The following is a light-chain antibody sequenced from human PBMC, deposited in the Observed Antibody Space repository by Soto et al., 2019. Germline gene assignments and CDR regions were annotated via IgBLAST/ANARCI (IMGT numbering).Light chain of an antibody. CDR1: QSVSRY. V-gene: IGKV3-11*01. CDR2: DAS. J-gene: IGKJ2*01. Sequence: EIVLTQSLATLSLSPGERAILSCRAIQSVSRYLAWYQQKPGQAPRLLIYDASNRATGIPARFSGSGSGTVITLTISSLEPEDFAVYYCLQRSNWPYTFGQGTKLEIK. CDR3: LQRSNWPYT.